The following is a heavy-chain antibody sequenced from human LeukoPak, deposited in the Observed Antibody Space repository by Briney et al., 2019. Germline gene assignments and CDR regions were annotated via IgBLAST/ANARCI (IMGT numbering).Heavy chain of an antibody. CDR1: GYTFTGYY. D-gene: IGHD6-6*01. V-gene: IGHV1-2*02. J-gene: IGHJ5*02. CDR3: ARPSILSSPDFSSSEAGGFGWFDP. Sequence: ASVKVSFKASGYTFTGYYMHWVRQAPGQGLEWMGWINPNSGGTNYAQKFQGRVTMTRDTSISTAYMDLKRLRSDDTGVYYCARPSILSSPDFSSSEAGGFGWFDPWGQGTLVTVSS. CDR2: INPNSGGT.